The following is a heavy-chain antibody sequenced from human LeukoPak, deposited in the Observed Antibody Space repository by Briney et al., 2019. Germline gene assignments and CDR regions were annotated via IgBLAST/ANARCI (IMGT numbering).Heavy chain of an antibody. CDR3: ASPLGASGYFDC. V-gene: IGHV3-21*01. D-gene: IGHD3-22*01. CDR2: ISSDSSYI. CDR1: AFSFRSYS. Sequence: PGGSLRLSCAASAFSFRSYSMNWVRQAPGKGLEWVSSISSDSSYIYYADSVKGRFTISRDNAKNSLYLQMNSLRAEDTAVYYCASPLGASGYFDCWGQGTLVTVSS. J-gene: IGHJ4*02.